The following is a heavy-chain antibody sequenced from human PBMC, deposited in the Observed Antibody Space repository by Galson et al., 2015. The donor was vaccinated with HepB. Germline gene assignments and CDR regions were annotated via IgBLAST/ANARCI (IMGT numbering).Heavy chain of an antibody. CDR2: IRSKAYGGTT. D-gene: IGHD3-3*01. J-gene: IGHJ4*02. CDR1: GFTFGDYT. CDR3: TSIYDFWSGYWNY. Sequence: SLRLSCEASGFTFGDYTMSWFRQAPGEGLEWVGFIRSKAYGGTTEYAASVKGRFTISRDDSKSIAYLQMNSLKTEDTAVYYCTSIYDFWSGYWNYWGQGTLVTVSS. V-gene: IGHV3-49*03.